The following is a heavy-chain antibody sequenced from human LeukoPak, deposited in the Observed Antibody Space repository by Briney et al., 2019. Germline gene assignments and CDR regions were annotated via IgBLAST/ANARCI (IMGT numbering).Heavy chain of an antibody. D-gene: IGHD2/OR15-2a*01. J-gene: IGHJ4*02. CDR3: ARDYVYAFDY. CDR1: GFSFSSYS. CDR2: ISGSGNAK. Sequence: GESLRLSCAASGFSFSSYSMNWVRQAPGKGLEWVSYISGSGNAKHYTDSVKGRFTIPRDNAKNALYLQMNSLRAEDTAVYFCARDYVYAFDYWGQGTLVTVSS. V-gene: IGHV3-48*01.